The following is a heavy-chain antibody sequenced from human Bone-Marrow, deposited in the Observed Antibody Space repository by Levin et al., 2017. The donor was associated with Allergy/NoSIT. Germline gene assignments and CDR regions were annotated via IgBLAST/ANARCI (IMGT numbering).Heavy chain of an antibody. CDR2: INSDGTTT. V-gene: IGHV3-74*01. CDR1: GFTVKNYW. D-gene: IGHD2-15*01. Sequence: GESLKISCVASGFTVKNYWMHWVRQAPGKGLVWVSRINSDGTTTNYADSVKGRFTMSRNNDKNTVYLEMNSLRVEDTAVYYCAGKGSTYCSGSDCYARDRVVDAFDFWGQGTTVAVSS. CDR3: AGKGSTYCSGSDCYARDRVVDAFDF. J-gene: IGHJ3*01.